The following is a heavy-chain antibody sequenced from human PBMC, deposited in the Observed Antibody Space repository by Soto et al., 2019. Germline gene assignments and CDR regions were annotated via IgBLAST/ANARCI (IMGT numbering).Heavy chain of an antibody. CDR1: GFTFSSYS. V-gene: IGHV3-21*01. D-gene: IGHD3-22*01. CDR2: ISSSSSYI. CDR3: ASLTYYYDSSGYYGDEAFDY. J-gene: IGHJ4*02. Sequence: PGGSLRLSCVASGFTFSSYSMNWVRQAPGKGLEWVSSISSSSSYIYYADSVKGRFTISRDNAKNSLYLQMNSLRAEDTAVYYCASLTYYYDSSGYYGDEAFDYWGQGTLVTVSS.